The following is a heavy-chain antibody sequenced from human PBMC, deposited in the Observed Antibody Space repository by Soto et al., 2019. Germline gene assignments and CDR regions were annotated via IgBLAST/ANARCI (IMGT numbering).Heavy chain of an antibody. CDR3: AKKGYYLSEKINLFDS. J-gene: IGHJ5*01. V-gene: IGHV4-38-2*02. Sequence: SETLSLTCTVSGYSINSDHYWGWIRQPPGKGLEWIGSIYHRGSTYYNLSLRSRVSISIDTSKNQFSLRLTSVTAADTAMYYCAKKGYYLSEKINLFDSWGQGTLVTVSS. CDR2: IYHRGST. D-gene: IGHD3-10*01. CDR1: GYSINSDHY.